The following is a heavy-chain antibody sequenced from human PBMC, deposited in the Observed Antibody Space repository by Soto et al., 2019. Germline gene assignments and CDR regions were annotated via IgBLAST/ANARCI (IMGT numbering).Heavy chain of an antibody. CDR1: GFTFSSYA. CDR2: ISGSGGST. D-gene: IGHD1-20*01. V-gene: IGHV3-23*01. Sequence: GGSLRLSCAASGFTFSSYAMSWVRQAPGKGLEWVSAISGSGGSTYYADSVKGRFTISRDNSKNTLYLQMNSLRAEDTAVYYCAKDRGMEMATGGLSLTGTFDYWGQGTLVTVSS. J-gene: IGHJ4*02. CDR3: AKDRGMEMATGGLSLTGTFDY.